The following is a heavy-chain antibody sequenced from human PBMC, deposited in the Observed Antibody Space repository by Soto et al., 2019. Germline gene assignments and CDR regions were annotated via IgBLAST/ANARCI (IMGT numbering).Heavy chain of an antibody. D-gene: IGHD4-4*01. J-gene: IGHJ6*02. CDR1: GFTFSSYG. CDR2: ISYDGSNK. V-gene: IGHV3-30*18. Sequence: QVQLVESGGGVVQPGRSLRLSCAASGFTFSSYGMHWVRQAPGKGLEWVAVISYDGSNKYYADSVKGRFTISRDNSKNPLYLQMNSLRAEDTAVYYCAKIRGMTTVTEFYYYYYGMDVWGQGTTVTVSS. CDR3: AKIRGMTTVTEFYYYYYGMDV.